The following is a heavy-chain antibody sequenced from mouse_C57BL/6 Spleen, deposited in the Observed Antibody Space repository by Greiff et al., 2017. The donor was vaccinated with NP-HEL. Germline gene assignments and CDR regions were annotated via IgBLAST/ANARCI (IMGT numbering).Heavy chain of an antibody. D-gene: IGHD1-1*01. J-gene: IGHJ4*01. CDR1: GFTFSSYA. CDR2: ISDGGSYT. Sequence: EVQRVESGGGLVKPGGSLKLSCAASGFTFSSYAMSWVRQTPEKRLEWVATISDGGSYTYYPDNVKGRFTISRDNAKNNLYLQMSHLKSEDTAMYYCARSNYYGSLYAMDYWGQGTSVTVSS. V-gene: IGHV5-4*01. CDR3: ARSNYYGSLYAMDY.